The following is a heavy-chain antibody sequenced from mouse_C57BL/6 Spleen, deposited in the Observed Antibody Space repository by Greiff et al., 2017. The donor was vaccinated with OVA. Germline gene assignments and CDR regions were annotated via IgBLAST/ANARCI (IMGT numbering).Heavy chain of an antibody. CDR2: ISYDGSN. D-gene: IGHD1-1*01. V-gene: IGHV3-6*01. CDR1: GYSITSGYY. CDR3: ARVDGSIPHYFDY. Sequence: EVKLMESGPGLVKPSQSLSLTCSVTGYSITSGYYWNWIRQFPGNKLEWMGYISYDGSNNYNPSLKNRISITRDTSKNQFFLKLNSVTTEDTATYYCARVDGSIPHYFDYWGQGTTLTVSS. J-gene: IGHJ2*01.